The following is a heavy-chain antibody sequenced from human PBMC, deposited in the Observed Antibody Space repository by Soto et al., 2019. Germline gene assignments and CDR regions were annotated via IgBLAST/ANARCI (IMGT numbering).Heavy chain of an antibody. Sequence: EVQLVESGGGLVQPGGSLRLSCAASGFIFSSYWMSWVRQAPGKGLEWVANIKQDGSEKYYVDSVKGRFTISRDNAKNSLYLQMNSLRAEDTAVYYCARSGIMITFGGVIVYDAFDIWGQGTMVTVSS. CDR1: GFIFSSYW. V-gene: IGHV3-7*01. CDR2: IKQDGSEK. D-gene: IGHD3-16*02. CDR3: ARSGIMITFGGVIVYDAFDI. J-gene: IGHJ3*02.